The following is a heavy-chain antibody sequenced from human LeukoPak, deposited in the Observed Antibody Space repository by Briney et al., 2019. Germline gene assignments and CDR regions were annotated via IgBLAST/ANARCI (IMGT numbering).Heavy chain of an antibody. CDR1: GFTFSRYG. Sequence: GGSLRLSCAASGFTFSRYGMHWVRQAPGKGLEWVAFIRSDGSNEYYVDSLKGRFTISRDNSKNTLYLQMNSLRAEDTAVYYCAKGMVITALLDYWGQGTLVTVSS. CDR3: AKGMVITALLDY. J-gene: IGHJ4*02. V-gene: IGHV3-30*02. D-gene: IGHD3-22*01. CDR2: IRSDGSNE.